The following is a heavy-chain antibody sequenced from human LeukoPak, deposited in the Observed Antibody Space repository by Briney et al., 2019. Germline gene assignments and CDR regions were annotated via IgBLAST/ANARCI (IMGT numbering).Heavy chain of an antibody. CDR2: IYSGGST. V-gene: IGHV3-53*01. CDR3: ARISTYYDILTGYSPRAFDI. Sequence: GGSLRLSCAASGFTVSSNYMSWVRQAPGKGLEWVSVIYSGGSTYYADSVKGRFTISRDNSKNTLYLQMNSLRAEDTAVYYCARISTYYDILTGYSPRAFDIWGQGTMVTVSS. J-gene: IGHJ3*02. D-gene: IGHD3-9*01. CDR1: GFTVSSNY.